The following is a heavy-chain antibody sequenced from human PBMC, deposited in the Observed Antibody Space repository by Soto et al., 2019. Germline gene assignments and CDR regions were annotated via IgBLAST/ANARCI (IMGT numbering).Heavy chain of an antibody. J-gene: IGHJ6*02. Sequence: GESLKISCKGSRYNVTGYWITWVRQMPGKGLEWMGRIDPTDSYTNYSPSFQGHVTISADMSINTAYLQWGSLKASDTAMYYCAATHPLYTTSRGGSYRMDVWGQGTMVTVSS. CDR1: RYNVTGYW. V-gene: IGHV5-10-1*01. CDR3: AATHPLYTTSRGGSYRMDV. D-gene: IGHD2-2*02. CDR2: IDPTDSYT.